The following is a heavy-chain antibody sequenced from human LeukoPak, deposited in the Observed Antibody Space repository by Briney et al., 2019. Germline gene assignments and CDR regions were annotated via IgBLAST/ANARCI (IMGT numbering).Heavy chain of an antibody. CDR3: ARDHYSSCSFDP. V-gene: IGHV1-2*06. J-gene: IGHJ5*02. D-gene: IGHD6-19*01. CDR1: GYTFTAYY. Sequence: ASVTVSCKASGYTFTAYYMHWVRQAPGQGLEWMGRINPNSGGTNYAQKFQGRVTMTRDTSSNTAYMEVSRLRSDDTAIYYCARDHYSSCSFDPWGQGTLVTVSS. CDR2: INPNSGGT.